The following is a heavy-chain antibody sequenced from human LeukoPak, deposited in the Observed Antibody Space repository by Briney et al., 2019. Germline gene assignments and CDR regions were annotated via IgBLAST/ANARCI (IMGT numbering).Heavy chain of an antibody. D-gene: IGHD2-2*01. CDR1: GFTFSDYY. J-gene: IGHJ4*02. CDR3: ARDSYDFDY. CDR2: ISSSNSYT. Sequence: GGSLRLSCAASGFTFSDYYMSWIRQAPGKGLEWVSYISSSNSYTNYADSVKGRSYADSVKGRFTISRDNAKNSLYLQMNSLRAEDTAVYYCARDSYDFDYWGQGTLVTVSS. V-gene: IGHV3-11*05.